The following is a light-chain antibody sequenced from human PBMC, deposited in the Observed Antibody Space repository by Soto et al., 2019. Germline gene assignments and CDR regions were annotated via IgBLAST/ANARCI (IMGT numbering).Light chain of an antibody. J-gene: IGLJ3*02. Sequence: QSVLTQPPSASGTPGQRVTISCSGSSSNIGSNAVNWYQQLPGTAPKLFIYSDNQRPSGVPDRVSGSKSATSASLAISGLQSDDEADYVCSVWDDSLNGPLFGGGTKLTV. CDR3: SVWDDSLNGPL. CDR1: SSNIGSNA. V-gene: IGLV1-44*01. CDR2: SDN.